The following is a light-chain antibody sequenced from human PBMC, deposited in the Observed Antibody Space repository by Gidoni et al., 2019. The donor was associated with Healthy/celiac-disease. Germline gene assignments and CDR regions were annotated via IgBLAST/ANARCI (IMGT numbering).Light chain of an antibody. CDR2: EFS. CDR1: SSDVGGYNY. Sequence: QSALTQPASVSGSPGQSITISCTGTSSDVGGYNYVSWYQQHPGKAPKLMIYEFSNRPSGVSNRFSGSKSGNTASLTSSGLQAEDEAYYYCSSYTSSSHVVFGGGTKLTVL. V-gene: IGLV2-14*01. CDR3: SSYTSSSHVV. J-gene: IGLJ2*01.